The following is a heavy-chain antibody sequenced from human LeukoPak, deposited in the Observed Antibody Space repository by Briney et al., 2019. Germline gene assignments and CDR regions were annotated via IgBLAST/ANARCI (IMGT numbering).Heavy chain of an antibody. CDR3: ARLPATDDAFDI. D-gene: IGHD2-2*01. CDR1: GGSFSGYY. Sequence: SETLSLTCAVYGGSFSGYYWSWIRQPPGKGLEWIGEINHSGSTNYNPSLKSRVTISVDTSKNQFSLKLSSVTAADTAVYYCARLPATDDAFDIWGQGTMVTVSS. CDR2: INHSGST. V-gene: IGHV4-34*01. J-gene: IGHJ3*02.